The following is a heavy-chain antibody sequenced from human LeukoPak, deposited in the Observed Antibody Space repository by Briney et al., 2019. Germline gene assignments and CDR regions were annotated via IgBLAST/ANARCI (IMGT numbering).Heavy chain of an antibody. Sequence: SETLSLTCTVSGDSISGYYWSWIRQSPGKGLEWIGYFHHTAGTRYNPSLQSRVTISIDTSRNHFSLKLNSLSAADTAVYFCARLLDYDSSGDPDTFDIWGQGTVFTVSS. J-gene: IGHJ3*02. CDR2: FHHTAGT. V-gene: IGHV4-59*08. CDR3: ARLLDYDSSGDPDTFDI. D-gene: IGHD3-22*01. CDR1: GDSISGYY.